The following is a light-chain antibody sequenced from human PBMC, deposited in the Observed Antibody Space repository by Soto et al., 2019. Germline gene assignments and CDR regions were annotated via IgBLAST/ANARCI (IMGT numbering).Light chain of an antibody. V-gene: IGKV1-5*01. CDR3: QQYNSYSSFT. CDR1: QSISSW. Sequence: DIQMTQSPSTLSASVGDRVTITCRASQSISSWLAWYQQKPGKAPKVLIYDASSLESGVPSRFSGSGSGPAFTLTISSLQPDDFATYYCQQYNSYSSFTFGQGTKLEIK. J-gene: IGKJ2*01. CDR2: DAS.